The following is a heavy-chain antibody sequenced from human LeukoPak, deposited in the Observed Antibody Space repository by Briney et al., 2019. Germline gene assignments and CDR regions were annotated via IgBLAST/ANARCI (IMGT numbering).Heavy chain of an antibody. J-gene: IGHJ6*03. D-gene: IGHD2-2*02. Sequence: ASVKVSCKASGYTFTSYGISWVRQAPGQGLEWMGWISAYNGNTNYAQNLQRRVTMTTDPPTSTAYMELRSLRSDDTAVYYCARAGSSTRRYTCLYYYYYMDVWGKGTTVTVSS. CDR2: ISAYNGNT. CDR1: GYTFTSYG. CDR3: ARAGSSTRRYTCLYYYYYMDV. V-gene: IGHV1-18*01.